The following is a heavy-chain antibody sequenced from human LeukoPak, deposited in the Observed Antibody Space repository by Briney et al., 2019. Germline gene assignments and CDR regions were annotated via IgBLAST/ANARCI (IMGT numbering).Heavy chain of an antibody. V-gene: IGHV2-5*01. CDR3: AHRRSTFVRGWFDP. CDR2: VYSNDDK. Sequence: SGPTLVKPTQTLTLTCTFSGFSLTTSGVAMAWTRQPPGKALEWLGIVYSNDDKRYSPSLKSRLTITKDTSKNQVVLTMTNMDPVDTATYFCAHRRSTFVRGWFDPWGQGTLVTVSS. CDR1: GFSLTTSGVA. D-gene: IGHD3-10*01. J-gene: IGHJ5*02.